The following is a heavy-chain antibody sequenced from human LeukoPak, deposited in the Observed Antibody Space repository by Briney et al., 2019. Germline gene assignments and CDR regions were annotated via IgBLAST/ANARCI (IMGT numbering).Heavy chain of an antibody. Sequence: GGSLRLSCAASGFTFDDYAMHWVRQAPGKGLEWVSGISWNSGSIGYADSVKGRFTISRDNAKNSVYLQMNSLGAEDTAVYYCARESQGIATTGDLDYWGQGTLVTVSS. CDR3: ARESQGIATTGDLDY. J-gene: IGHJ4*02. D-gene: IGHD6-13*01. CDR1: GFTFDDYA. CDR2: ISWNSGSI. V-gene: IGHV3-9*01.